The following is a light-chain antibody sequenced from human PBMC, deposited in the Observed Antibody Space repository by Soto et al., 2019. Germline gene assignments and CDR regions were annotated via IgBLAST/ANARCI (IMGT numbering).Light chain of an antibody. J-gene: IGKJ2*01. V-gene: IGKV3-20*01. CDR2: GAS. CDR1: QSVSSSY. Sequence: EIVLTQSPGTLSLSPGERATLSCRASQSVSSSYLAWYQQNPGQAPRLLIYGASSRATGIPDRFSGSGSGTDFTLTISRLEPEDVAVYYCQQYGSSPYTFGQGTKLEI. CDR3: QQYGSSPYT.